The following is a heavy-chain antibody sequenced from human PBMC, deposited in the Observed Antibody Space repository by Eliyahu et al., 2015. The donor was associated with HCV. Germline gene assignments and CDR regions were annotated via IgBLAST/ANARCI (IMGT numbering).Heavy chain of an antibody. D-gene: IGHD3-3*01. CDR3: ARDFYSTIFGVPLYGMDV. Sequence: EVQLVESGGGLVQPGGSLRLSCAASGFTFXSYXMHWVRQAPGKGLVWVSRINSDGSSTSYADSVKGRFTISRDNAKNTLYLQMNSLRAEDTAVYYCARDFYSTIFGVPLYGMDVWGQGTTVTVSS. CDR1: GFTFXSYX. CDR2: INSDGSST. J-gene: IGHJ6*02. V-gene: IGHV3-74*01.